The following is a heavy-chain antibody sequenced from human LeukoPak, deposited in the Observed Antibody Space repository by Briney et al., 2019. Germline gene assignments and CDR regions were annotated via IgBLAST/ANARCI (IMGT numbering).Heavy chain of an antibody. CDR1: GGSNSSGDYY. J-gene: IGHJ4*02. CDR3: ARDGYGDNPFDY. CDR2: IHDSGIS. D-gene: IGHD4-17*01. Sequence: SETLSLTCIVSGGSNSSGDYYWSWIRQHPGKGLEWIGYIHDSGISYYNPSLKGRVTISVDTSENHFSLKLTSVTAADTAVYYCARDGYGDNPFDYWGQGTLVTVSS. V-gene: IGHV4-31*03.